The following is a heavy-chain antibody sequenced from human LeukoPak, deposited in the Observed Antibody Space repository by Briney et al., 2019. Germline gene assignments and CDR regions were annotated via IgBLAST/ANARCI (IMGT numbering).Heavy chain of an antibody. CDR1: GFTFSSYW. J-gene: IGHJ4*02. D-gene: IGHD1-14*01. V-gene: IGHV3-30*02. CDR2: IRYDGIKK. Sequence: GGSLRLSCAASGFTFSSYWMHWVRQAPGKGLEWVALIRYDGIKKFYAGSVKGRFTISRDNSKNTLYLQMNSLRLEDTALYYCAKDDNGPQDNWGQGTLVTVSS. CDR3: AKDDNGPQDN.